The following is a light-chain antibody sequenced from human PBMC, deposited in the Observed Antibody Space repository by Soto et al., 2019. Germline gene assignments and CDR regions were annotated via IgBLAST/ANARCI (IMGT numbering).Light chain of an antibody. Sequence: EIVMTQSPATLSVSPGERATLSCRASQSVSNYLAWYQQKPGQAPRLLIYGASTRATGIPARFSGGGSETDFTHTISSLQSEDFAVYYCQQYHNWPPLTFGGGTKVEIK. J-gene: IGKJ4*01. CDR2: GAS. CDR1: QSVSNY. V-gene: IGKV3-15*01. CDR3: QQYHNWPPLT.